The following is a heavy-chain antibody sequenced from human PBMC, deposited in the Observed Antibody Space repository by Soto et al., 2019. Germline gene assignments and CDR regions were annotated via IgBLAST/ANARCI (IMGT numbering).Heavy chain of an antibody. Sequence: PSETLSPTCTVSGGSISSYYWSWIRQPPGKGLEWIGYIYYSGSTNYNPSLKSRVTISVDTSKNQFSLKLSSVTAADTAVYYCARSPALGTVATMYYYYYYMDVWGKGTTVTVSS. CDR1: GGSISSYY. CDR2: IYYSGST. D-gene: IGHD5-12*01. V-gene: IGHV4-59*01. J-gene: IGHJ6*03. CDR3: ARSPALGTVATMYYYYYYMDV.